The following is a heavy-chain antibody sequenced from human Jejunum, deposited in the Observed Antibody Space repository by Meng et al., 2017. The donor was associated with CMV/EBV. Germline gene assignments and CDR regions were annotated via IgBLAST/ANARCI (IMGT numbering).Heavy chain of an antibody. J-gene: IGHJ4*02. CDR3: ARENDYNNYFDL. CDR2: ISYNESDQ. V-gene: IGHV3-30*01. Sequence: AASGFTFSNYPLHWVRQDPGKRLEWVAVISYNESDQYYADSVKGRFTISRDYSKNTLYLQMNSLRGDDTAVYYCARENDYNNYFDLWGQGTLVTVSS. D-gene: IGHD5-24*01. CDR1: GFTFSNYP.